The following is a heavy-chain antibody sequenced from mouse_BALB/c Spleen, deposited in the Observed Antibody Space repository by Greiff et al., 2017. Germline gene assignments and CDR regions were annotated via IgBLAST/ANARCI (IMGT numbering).Heavy chain of an antibody. CDR2: ISTYNGNT. CDR3: ARGGIDYFDY. J-gene: IGHJ2*01. Sequence: QVQLQQSGPEVVRPGVSVKISCKGSGYTFTDYAMQWVKQSHAKSLEWIGVISTYNGNTNYNHKFKGKATMTEDKASSKDYMELARLTSEDTAMYYCARGGIDYFDYWGQGTTLTVSA. V-gene: IGHV1S137*01. CDR1: GYTFTDYA.